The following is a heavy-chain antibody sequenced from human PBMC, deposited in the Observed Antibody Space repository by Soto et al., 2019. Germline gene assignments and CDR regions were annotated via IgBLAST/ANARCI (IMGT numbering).Heavy chain of an antibody. CDR2: ISGSGGST. V-gene: IGHV3-23*01. J-gene: IGHJ4*02. CDR1: GFTFSSYA. D-gene: IGHD6-19*01. CDR3: AKIQQWLSFSHYFDY. Sequence: GGSLRLSCAASGFTFSSYAMSWVRQAPGKGLEWVSAISGSGGSTYYADSVKGRFTISRDNSKSTLYLQMNSLRAEDTAVYYCAKIQQWLSFSHYFDYWGQGTLVTVSS.